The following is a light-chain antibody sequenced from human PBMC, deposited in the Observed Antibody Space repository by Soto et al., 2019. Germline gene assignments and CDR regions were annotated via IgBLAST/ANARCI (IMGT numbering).Light chain of an antibody. J-gene: IGKJ1*01. CDR1: QSVSSSS. CDR3: QQYGSSPWT. CDR2: GSS. V-gene: IGKV3-20*01. Sequence: EIVLTQSPGTLSLSPGERATLSCRASQSVSSSSLAWYQQKPGQAPRLLIYGSSIRATGITDRFSVSGSGTDFTLTISRLETEDFSVHYCQQYGSSPWTFGQGTKVDIK.